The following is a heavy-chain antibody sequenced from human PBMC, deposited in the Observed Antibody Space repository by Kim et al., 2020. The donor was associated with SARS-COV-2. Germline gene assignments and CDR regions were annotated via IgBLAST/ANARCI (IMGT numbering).Heavy chain of an antibody. D-gene: IGHD6-13*01. Sequence: SETLSLTCTVSGGSISSSSYYWGWIRQPPGKGLEWIGSIYYSGSTYYNPSLKSRVTISVDTSKNQFSLKLSSVTAADTAVYYCARRGVSWYPNWFDPWGQGTLVTVSS. V-gene: IGHV4-39*01. J-gene: IGHJ5*02. CDR1: GGSISSSSYY. CDR3: ARRGVSWYPNWFDP. CDR2: IYYSGST.